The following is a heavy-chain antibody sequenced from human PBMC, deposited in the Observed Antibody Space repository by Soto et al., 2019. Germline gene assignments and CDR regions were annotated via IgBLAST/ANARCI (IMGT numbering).Heavy chain of an antibody. CDR2: IILIFGTA. CDR1: GGTFSSYA. V-gene: IGHV1-69*06. D-gene: IGHD6-6*01. CDR3: ARGSVAARPGSRFYYYYGMDV. J-gene: IGHJ6*02. Sequence: QVQLVQSGAEVKKPGSSVKVSCKASGGTFSSYAISWVRQAPGQGLEWMGGIILIFGTANYAPKFQGRVTITADKSTSTAYMELSSLRSEDTAVYYCARGSVAARPGSRFYYYYGMDVWGQGTTVTVSS.